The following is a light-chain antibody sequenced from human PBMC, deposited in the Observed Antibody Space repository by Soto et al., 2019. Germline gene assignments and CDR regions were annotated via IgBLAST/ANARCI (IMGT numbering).Light chain of an antibody. CDR3: QQRSTWAPA. Sequence: DTVLTQSPATLSLSPGERATLSCRASQNVFSYLGWYQHKPGQPPRLPIYDASNRATGFPPRFSGSRSGTDFTLTIRSLEPEDSAVYYCQQRSTWAPAFGQGTKLEIK. V-gene: IGKV3-11*01. J-gene: IGKJ2*01. CDR1: QNVFSY. CDR2: DAS.